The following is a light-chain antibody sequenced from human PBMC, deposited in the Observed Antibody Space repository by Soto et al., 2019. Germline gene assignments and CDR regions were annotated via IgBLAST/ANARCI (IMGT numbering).Light chain of an antibody. CDR3: SSYTSSSTRV. Sequence: QSALTQPASVSGSPGQSITISCTGTGSDVGGYNYVSWYQQHPGKAPKLMIYEVSNRPSGVSNRFSGSKSGNTASLTISGLQVEDEADYYCSSYTSSSTRVFGTGTKLTVL. J-gene: IGLJ1*01. CDR2: EVS. V-gene: IGLV2-14*01. CDR1: GSDVGGYNY.